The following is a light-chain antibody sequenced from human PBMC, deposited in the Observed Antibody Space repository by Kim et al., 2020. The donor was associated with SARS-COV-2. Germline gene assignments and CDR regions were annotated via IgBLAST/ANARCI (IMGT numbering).Light chain of an antibody. J-gene: IGKJ4*01. CDR3: QQLSTYPLT. CDR1: QGISSY. Sequence: IQLTQSPCSLSASVGDRVTITCRASQGISSYLAWYQEEAGKAPKLLIYAASTLQSGVPSRFSGSGSGTDFTLTISSLQPEDFATYFCQQLSTYPLTFGGGTKVDIK. V-gene: IGKV1-9*01. CDR2: AAS.